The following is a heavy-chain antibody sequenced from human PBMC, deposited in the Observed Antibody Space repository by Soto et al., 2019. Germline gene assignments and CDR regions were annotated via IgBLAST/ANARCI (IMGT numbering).Heavy chain of an antibody. CDR2: IYWDDDK. J-gene: IGHJ5*02. CDR3: AHRSDRLLRYFDWSTPGWFDP. Sequence: SGPTLVNPTQTLTLTCTLSGFSLSTSGVGVGWIRQPPGKALEWLALIYWDDDKRYSPSLKSRLTITKDTSKNQVVLTMTNMDPVDTATYYCAHRSDRLLRYFDWSTPGWFDPWGQGTLVTVSS. D-gene: IGHD3-9*01. CDR1: GFSLSTSGVG. V-gene: IGHV2-5*02.